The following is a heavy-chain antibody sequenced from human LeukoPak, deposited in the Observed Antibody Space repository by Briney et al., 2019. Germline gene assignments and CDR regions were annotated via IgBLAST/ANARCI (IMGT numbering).Heavy chain of an antibody. D-gene: IGHD4-17*01. CDR3: ARDLVTVTKGFDI. V-gene: IGHV4-59*11. Sequence: SETLSLTCAVSTDSFSSQYWTWIRQPPGKGLEWIGYISYIGSTNYNPSLKSRVTISIDTSKNQFSLKLSSVTAADTAVYYCARDLVTVTKGFDIWGQGTMVSVSS. J-gene: IGHJ3*02. CDR2: ISYIGST. CDR1: TDSFSSQY.